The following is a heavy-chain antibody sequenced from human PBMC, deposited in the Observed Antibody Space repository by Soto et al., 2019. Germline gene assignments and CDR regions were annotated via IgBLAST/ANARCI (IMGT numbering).Heavy chain of an antibody. CDR1: GYTFSTYA. D-gene: IGHD1-1*01. CDR3: ARGKGMEENYYYYGMDV. CDR2: INGGNGHT. V-gene: IGHV1-3*01. J-gene: IGHJ6*02. Sequence: QVQVVQSGAEVKKPGASVKVSCKASGYTFSTYALHWVRQAPGQGLEWMGWINGGNGHTRYSQKFKDRVTISRDTPESTAYMELSGLRSEDTAVYYCARGKGMEENYYYYGMDVWGQGTTVTVSS.